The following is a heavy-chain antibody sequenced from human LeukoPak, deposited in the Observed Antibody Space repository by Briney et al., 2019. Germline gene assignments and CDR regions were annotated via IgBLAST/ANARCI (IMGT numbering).Heavy chain of an antibody. CDR2: IDGTGTT. D-gene: IGHD4-11*01. CDR1: GFTFHHYT. V-gene: IGHV3-43*01. CDR3: AKEITTIYFDY. Sequence: GGSLRLSCAASGFTFHHYTIHWIRQGPGKGLEWVALIDGTGTTYYADSVKGRFSISRDNSANSVYLQMNSLRTEDTAFYYCAKEITTIYFDYWGQGTLVTVSS. J-gene: IGHJ4*02.